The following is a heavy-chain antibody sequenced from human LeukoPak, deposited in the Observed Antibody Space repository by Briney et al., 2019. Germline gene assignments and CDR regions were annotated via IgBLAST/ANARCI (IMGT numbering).Heavy chain of an antibody. CDR1: GGSISGYY. J-gene: IGHJ4*02. CDR3: ARDGTIPL. D-gene: IGHD1-14*01. V-gene: IGHV4-59*01. Sequence: SETLPLTCSVSGGSISGYYWSWIRQPPGKGLEWIGQIYYSGSTKYNPSLKSRVIISVDTSKNQFSLKLSSVTAADTALYYCARDGTIPLWGQGTLVTVSS. CDR2: IYYSGST.